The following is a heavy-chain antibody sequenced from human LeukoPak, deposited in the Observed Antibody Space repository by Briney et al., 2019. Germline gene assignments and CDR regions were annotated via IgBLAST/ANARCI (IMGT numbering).Heavy chain of an antibody. CDR1: GGSISSSSYY. J-gene: IGHJ4*02. CDR2: IYYSGST. D-gene: IGHD5-12*01. CDR3: ARRRGYDHFDY. V-gene: IGHV4-39*02. Sequence: SETLSLTCTVSGGSISSSSYYWGWIRQPRGKGLERIGNIYYSGSTYYNPSLKSRVTMSVDTSKNHFSLKLSSLTAADTAVYYCARRRGYDHFDYWGQGTLVTVSS.